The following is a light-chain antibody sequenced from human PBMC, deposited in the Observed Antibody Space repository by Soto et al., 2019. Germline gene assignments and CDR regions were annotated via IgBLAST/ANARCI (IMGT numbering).Light chain of an antibody. Sequence: QSVLRQPPSASGTPGQSVTISCSGSTSNLGSSSVYWYQQLPGTAPKVFIYENNRRPSGGPDRFSGSKSGTSASLAISGLRSEDEADYYCATWEDSLSGPVFGGGTKVTVL. J-gene: IGLJ2*01. CDR2: ENN. CDR1: TSNLGSSS. V-gene: IGLV1-47*01. CDR3: ATWEDSLSGPV.